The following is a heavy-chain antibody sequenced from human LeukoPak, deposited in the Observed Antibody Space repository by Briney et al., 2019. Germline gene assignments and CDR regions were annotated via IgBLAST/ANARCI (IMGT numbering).Heavy chain of an antibody. CDR3: AKGDFDWLLFDY. D-gene: IGHD3-9*01. V-gene: IGHV3-23*01. Sequence: GGSLRLSCAASGFTFSSYAMSWVRQAPGKGLEWVSAISGSGGSTYYADSVKGRFTISRDNSKNTLYLQMNSLRAEDTALYYCAKGDFDWLLFDYWGQGTLVTVSS. J-gene: IGHJ4*02. CDR1: GFTFSSYA. CDR2: ISGSGGST.